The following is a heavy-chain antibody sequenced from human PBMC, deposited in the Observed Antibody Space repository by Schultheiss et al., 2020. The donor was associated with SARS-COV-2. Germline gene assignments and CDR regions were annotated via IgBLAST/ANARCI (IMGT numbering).Heavy chain of an antibody. CDR1: GGSISSGGYY. J-gene: IGHJ4*02. D-gene: IGHD2-2*01. V-gene: IGHV4-31*03. CDR3: ASLDCSSTSCRDY. Sequence: SETLSLTCTVSGGSISSGGYYWSWIRQHPGKGLEWIGYIYYSGSTYYNPSLKSRVTISVDTSKNQFSLKLSSVTAADTAVYYCASLDCSSTSCRDYWGQGTLVTVSS. CDR2: IYYSGST.